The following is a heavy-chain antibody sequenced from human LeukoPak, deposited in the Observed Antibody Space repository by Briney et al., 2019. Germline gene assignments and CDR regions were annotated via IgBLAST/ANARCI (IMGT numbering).Heavy chain of an antibody. CDR3: ARTYDFGRGPPGDAFDN. Sequence: PGGSLRLSCAASGFTFTISAMTWVRQAPGKGLEWVSYIDARSGITYYADSVQGRFTISRDNAQESVFLQMNSLRADDTAVYYCARTYDFGRGPPGDAFDNWGPGTLVTVSS. CDR1: GFTFTISA. J-gene: IGHJ3*02. CDR2: IDARSGIT. V-gene: IGHV3-48*01. D-gene: IGHD3-3*01.